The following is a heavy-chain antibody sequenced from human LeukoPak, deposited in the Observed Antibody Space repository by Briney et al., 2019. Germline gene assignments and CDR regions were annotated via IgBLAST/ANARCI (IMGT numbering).Heavy chain of an antibody. V-gene: IGHV3-23*01. CDR1: GFTFSSYA. D-gene: IGHD6-19*01. Sequence: GGSLRLSCAASGFTFSSYAMSWVRQAPGKGLEWVSAISGSGGSTYYADSVKGRFTISRDNSKNTQYLQMNSLRAEDTAVYYCAKGYSSGWYGDYWGQGTLVTVSS. CDR2: ISGSGGST. J-gene: IGHJ4*02. CDR3: AKGYSSGWYGDY.